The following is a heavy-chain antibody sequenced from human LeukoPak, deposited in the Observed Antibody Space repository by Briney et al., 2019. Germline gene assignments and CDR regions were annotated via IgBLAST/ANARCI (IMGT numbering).Heavy chain of an antibody. CDR1: GASIDGYY. Sequence: SETLSLTCTVSGASIDGYYWSWIRQPAGQSPEWIGWIHTSGTTNYNPAFKSRVIMSVDTSDKQFSLNVSSVTAADTAVYYCARMPPVRGVRNFYFYYYVDVWGRGTTVTVSS. D-gene: IGHD3-10*01. CDR2: IHTSGTT. J-gene: IGHJ6*03. V-gene: IGHV4-4*07. CDR3: ARMPPVRGVRNFYFYYYVDV.